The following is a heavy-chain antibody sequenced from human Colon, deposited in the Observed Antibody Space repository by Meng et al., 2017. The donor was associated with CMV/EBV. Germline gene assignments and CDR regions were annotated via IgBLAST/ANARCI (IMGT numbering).Heavy chain of an antibody. Sequence: GSLRLSCTVSGDSISGYFWSWIRQPPGKGLEWIGYIYYSGTTNYNPSLKSRVTISLDTSKNQFSLKLNSVTAADTAVYSCARGRFLEWFYDSWGQGTLVTVSS. J-gene: IGHJ4*02. CDR2: IYYSGTT. CDR1: GDSISGYF. CDR3: ARGRFLEWFYDS. V-gene: IGHV4-59*01. D-gene: IGHD3-3*01.